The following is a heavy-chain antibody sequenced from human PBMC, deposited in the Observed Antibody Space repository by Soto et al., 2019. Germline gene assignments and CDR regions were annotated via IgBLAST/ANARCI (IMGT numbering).Heavy chain of an antibody. CDR2: INHSGST. D-gene: IGHD6-19*01. Sequence: ETVSLTCAVYGGSFSGYYWSWIRQPPGKGLEWIGEINHSGSTNYNPSLKSRVTISVDTSKNQFSLKLSSVTAADTVVYCCAVGWDLFDYWGQGTLVIVSA. J-gene: IGHJ4*02. CDR3: AVGWDLFDY. CDR1: GGSFSGYY. V-gene: IGHV4-34*01.